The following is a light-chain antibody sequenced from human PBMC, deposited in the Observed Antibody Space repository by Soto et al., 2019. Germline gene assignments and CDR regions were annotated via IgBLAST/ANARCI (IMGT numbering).Light chain of an antibody. J-gene: IGLJ1*01. V-gene: IGLV2-14*01. Sequence: QSALTQPASVSGSPGQSITISCTGTSSDIEDYNYVSWYQHHPGKAPKFMIYEVSNRPSGVPNRFSGSKSGTTASLSISGLQAEDESDYYCSAYTGSNSFVFGSGTKVTVL. CDR2: EVS. CDR3: SAYTGSNSFV. CDR1: SSDIEDYNY.